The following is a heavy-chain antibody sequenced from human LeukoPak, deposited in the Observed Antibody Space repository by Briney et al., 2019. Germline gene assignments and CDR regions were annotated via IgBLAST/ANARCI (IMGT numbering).Heavy chain of an antibody. CDR1: GLTFSSYG. CDR3: ATYCSSTSCRDAVDI. J-gene: IGHJ3*02. Sequence: PGGSLRLSCAASGLTFSSYGMNWIRQAPGKGLEWVSYISGSGTIIHYADSVKGRFTISRDNAKKSLSLQMNSLRVEDTAVYYCATYCSSTSCRDAVDIWGQGTMVTVSS. CDR2: ISGSGTII. D-gene: IGHD2-2*01. V-gene: IGHV3-48*01.